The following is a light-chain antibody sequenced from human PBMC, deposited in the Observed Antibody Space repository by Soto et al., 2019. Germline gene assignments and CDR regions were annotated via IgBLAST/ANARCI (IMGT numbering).Light chain of an antibody. Sequence: DIQMTQSPSSLSASVGDRVTITCQATQDISNHLNWYQQKPGKAPNLLIYDASNLEMGVPSRFSGSGSGTDFTLTIRSLQPEDLATYYCQQFNNIPLTFGGGTKVEIK. J-gene: IGKJ4*01. CDR1: QDISNH. V-gene: IGKV1-33*01. CDR3: QQFNNIPLT. CDR2: DAS.